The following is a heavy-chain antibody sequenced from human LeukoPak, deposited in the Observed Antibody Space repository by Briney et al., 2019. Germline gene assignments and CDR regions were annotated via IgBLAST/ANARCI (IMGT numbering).Heavy chain of an antibody. CDR3: ARDRNSRDDAFDI. CDR1: SGSISSYY. D-gene: IGHD1-14*01. Sequence: PSETLSLTSTVSSGSISSYYWSWIRQPPGKGLEGIGHIYYSGSTNYNPSLKSRVTISVDTSKNQSSLKLSSVTAADTAVYYCARDRNSRDDAFDIWGQGTMVTVSS. CDR2: IYYSGST. J-gene: IGHJ3*02. V-gene: IGHV4-59*01.